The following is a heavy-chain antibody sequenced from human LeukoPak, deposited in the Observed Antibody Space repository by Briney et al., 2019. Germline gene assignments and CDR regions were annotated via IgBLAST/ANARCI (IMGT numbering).Heavy chain of an antibody. Sequence: SETLSLTCAVYGGSFSGYYWSWIRQSPGKGLEWIGEISHSGSTYYNPSLKSRVTISLDTSKNQFSLKLTSVTAANTAVYYCARGVSDQNWGQGTLVTVSS. CDR2: ISHSGST. CDR1: GGSFSGYY. V-gene: IGHV4-34*01. CDR3: ARGVSDQN. J-gene: IGHJ4*02.